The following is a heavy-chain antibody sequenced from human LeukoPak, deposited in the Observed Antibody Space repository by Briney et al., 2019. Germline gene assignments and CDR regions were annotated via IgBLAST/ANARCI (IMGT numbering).Heavy chain of an antibody. CDR3: ARSFYGDYDY. J-gene: IGHJ4*02. CDR2: INHSGST. V-gene: IGHV4-34*01. CDR1: GGSFSGYY. Sequence: SETLSLTCAVYGGSFSGYYWSWIRQPPGKGLEWIGEINHSGSTNYNPTLKSRVTISVDTSKNQFSLKLSSVTAADTAVYYCARSFYGDYDYWGQGTLVTVSS. D-gene: IGHD4-17*01.